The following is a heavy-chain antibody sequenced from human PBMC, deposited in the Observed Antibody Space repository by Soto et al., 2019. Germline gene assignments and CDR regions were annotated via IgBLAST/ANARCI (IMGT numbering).Heavy chain of an antibody. J-gene: IGHJ2*01. CDR1: GGSISSGGYS. V-gene: IGHV4-30-2*01. Sequence: QLQLQESGSGLVKPSQTLSLTCAVSGGSISSGGYSWSWIRQPPGKGLEWIGYIYHRGSTYYNPSLKSRVTISVDRSKNQFSLKLSSVTAADTAVYYCARGYGDYDVWYFDLWGRGTLVTVSS. CDR3: ARGYGDYDVWYFDL. CDR2: IYHRGST. D-gene: IGHD4-17*01.